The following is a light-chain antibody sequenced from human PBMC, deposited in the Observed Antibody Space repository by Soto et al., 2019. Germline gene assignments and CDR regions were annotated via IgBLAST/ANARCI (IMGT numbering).Light chain of an antibody. CDR1: QSVSSN. J-gene: IGKJ5*01. CDR3: QQRSNWPPSIT. CDR2: GAS. Sequence: ETVMTQSPATLSVSPGERSTLSSRASQSVSSNLAWYQQNPGQAPRLLIYGASNRATGIPARFSGSGSGTDFTLTISSLEPEDFAVYYWQQRSNWPPSITFGQGTRLEIK. V-gene: IGKV3-11*01.